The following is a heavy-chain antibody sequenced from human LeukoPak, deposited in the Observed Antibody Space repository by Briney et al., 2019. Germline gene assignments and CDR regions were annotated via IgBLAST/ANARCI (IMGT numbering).Heavy chain of an antibody. CDR2: ININTGNP. CDR3: ARDLEAAADY. J-gene: IGHJ4*02. CDR1: GCTFTSYA. Sequence: ASVKVSCKASGCTFTSYAINWVRQAPGQGLEWMGRININTGNPTYAQGFVGRFVFSFATAVSTAYLQITSLKAGDTAVYYCARDLEAAADYWGQGTLVTVSS. D-gene: IGHD6-13*01. V-gene: IGHV7-4-1*02.